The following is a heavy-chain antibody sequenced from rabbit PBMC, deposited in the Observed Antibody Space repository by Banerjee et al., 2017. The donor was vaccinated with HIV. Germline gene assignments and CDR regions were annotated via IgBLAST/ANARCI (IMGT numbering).Heavy chain of an antibody. J-gene: IGHJ4*01. CDR1: GFTLSSYW. V-gene: IGHV1S45*01. CDR2: IYTSSGSA. CDR3: ARANDGVVGLNL. Sequence: QEQLKETGGGLVQPGGYLTLTCTASGFTLSSYWMCWVRQAPGKGLEWIGCIYTSSGSAYYANWAKGRFTISKTSSTTVTLQMTSLTVADTATYFCARANDGVVGLNLWGQGTLVTVS. D-gene: IGHD2-1*01.